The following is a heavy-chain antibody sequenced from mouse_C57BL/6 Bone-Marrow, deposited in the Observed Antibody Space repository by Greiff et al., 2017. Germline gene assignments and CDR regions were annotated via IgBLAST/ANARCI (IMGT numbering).Heavy chain of an antibody. CDR2: INPGSGGT. CDR1: GYAFTNYL. J-gene: IGHJ2*01. D-gene: IGHD2-3*01. V-gene: IGHV1-54*01. Sequence: VQLQQSGAELVRPGTSVKVSCKASGYAFTNYLIEWVKQRPGQGLEWIGVINPGSGGTNYNEKFKGKATLTADKSSSTAYMQLSSPTSEDSAVYFCARWLLDYFDYWGQGTTLTVSS. CDR3: ARWLLDYFDY.